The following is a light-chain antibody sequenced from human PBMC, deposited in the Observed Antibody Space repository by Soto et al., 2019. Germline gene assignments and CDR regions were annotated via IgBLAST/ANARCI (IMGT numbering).Light chain of an antibody. CDR2: GAS. J-gene: IGKJ1*01. CDR1: QDIRNK. Sequence: IQMTQFPSSPSASVRDRVVISCRTSQDIRNKLGWYQQKPGQAPKLLIFGASTLHSGVPSRFSGSGSGTRFTLTITSLQPEDVATYYCLHEYNYPWTFGQGTKVDIK. V-gene: IGKV1-6*01. CDR3: LHEYNYPWT.